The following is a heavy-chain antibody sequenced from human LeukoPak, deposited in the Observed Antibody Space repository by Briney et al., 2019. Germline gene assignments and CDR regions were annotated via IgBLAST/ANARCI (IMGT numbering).Heavy chain of an antibody. Sequence: SETLSLTCTVSGGSTSSYYWSWIRQPPGKGLEWIGEINHSGSTNYNPSLKSRVTISVDTSKNQFSLKLSSVTAADTAVYYCASVVGATDYFDYWGQGTLVTVSS. V-gene: IGHV4-34*01. CDR3: ASVVGATDYFDY. D-gene: IGHD1-26*01. CDR2: INHSGST. J-gene: IGHJ4*02. CDR1: GGSTSSYY.